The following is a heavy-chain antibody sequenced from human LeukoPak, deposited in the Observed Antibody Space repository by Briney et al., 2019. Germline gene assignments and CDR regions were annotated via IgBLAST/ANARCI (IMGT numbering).Heavy chain of an antibody. Sequence: GSLRLSCAASGFSFSGAWMSWVRQAPGKGPEWIGRIKTKLDGETVHYAKFVNGRFIISRDDSKNTLFLQMISLKIEDTAVYYCMTEPPPAKYDNGDHRDYWGQGVLVTVSS. D-gene: IGHD4/OR15-4a*01. V-gene: IGHV3-15*01. J-gene: IGHJ4*02. CDR1: GFSFSGAW. CDR3: MTEPPPAKYDNGDHRDY. CDR2: IKTKLDGETV.